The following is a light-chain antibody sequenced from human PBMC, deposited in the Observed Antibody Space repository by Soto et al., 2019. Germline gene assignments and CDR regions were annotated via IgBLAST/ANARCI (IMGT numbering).Light chain of an antibody. CDR1: QSISSW. CDR3: QQYNSYSPLT. J-gene: IGKJ5*01. V-gene: IGKV1-5*01. Sequence: DIQMTQSPSTLSASVGDRVTITCRASQSISSWLAWYQQKPGKAPKLLIYDASSLESGVPSRFSGSGSGTDFTLTIRSLQPDDFADYYCQQYNSYSPLTFGGGTRLEIK. CDR2: DAS.